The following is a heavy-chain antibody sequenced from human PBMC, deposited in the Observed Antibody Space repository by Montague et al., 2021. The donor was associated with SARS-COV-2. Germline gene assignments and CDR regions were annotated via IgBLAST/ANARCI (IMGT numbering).Heavy chain of an antibody. J-gene: IGHJ6*02. V-gene: IGHV1-2*04. Sequence: SVKVSCKASGYTFTGYYMHWVRQAPGQGLEWMGWINPNSGGTNYAQKFQGWVTMTRDTSISTAYMELSRLRSDDTAVYYCARAGSGTGYYYYGMGVWGQGTTVTVSS. CDR1: GYTFTGYY. CDR3: ARAGSGTGYYYYGMGV. CDR2: INPNSGGT. D-gene: IGHD3-10*01.